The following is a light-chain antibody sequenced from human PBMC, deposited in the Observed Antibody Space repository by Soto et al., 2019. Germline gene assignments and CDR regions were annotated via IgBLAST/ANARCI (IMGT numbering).Light chain of an antibody. CDR2: XVN. J-gene: IGLJ1*01. CDR3: ISYTSSSTYV. V-gene: IGLV2-14*03. CDR1: SSDIGAYDY. Sequence: SVLTQPPSLSGSPGQSITISCTGTSSDIGAYDYFSWFQQHPGKAPKLTSSXVNNRPSGVSNRFSGSKSGNTASLTISGLQAEDEAEYYCISYTSSSTYVFGTGTKVTVL.